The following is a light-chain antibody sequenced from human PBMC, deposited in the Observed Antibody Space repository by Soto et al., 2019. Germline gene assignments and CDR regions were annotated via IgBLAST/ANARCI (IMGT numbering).Light chain of an antibody. CDR3: QQRNTWSYI. CDR2: DTF. J-gene: IGKJ2*01. V-gene: IGKV3-11*01. CDR1: QSVGST. Sequence: EIVLTQSPGTLSLSPGERATLSCRASQSVGSTLAWYQQKPGQAPRLLIYDTFTRANGIPARFSGGGSGTDFTLTISSLEAEDVAVYYCQQRNTWSYIFGQGTRLEIK.